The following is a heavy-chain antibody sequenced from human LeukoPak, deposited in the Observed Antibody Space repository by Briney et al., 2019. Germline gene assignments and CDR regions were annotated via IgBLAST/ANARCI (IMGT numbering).Heavy chain of an antibody. J-gene: IGHJ5*02. V-gene: IGHV4-61*01. CDR2: IYYSGST. CDR1: GGSISSGSYY. CDR3: ARDHRPLADEGLNWFDP. D-gene: IGHD3-3*02. Sequence: PSETLSLTCTVSGGSISSGSYYWSWIRQPPGKGLEWIGYIYYSGSTNYNPSLKSRVTISVDTSKNQFSLKLSSVTAADTAVYYCARDHRPLADEGLNWFDPWGQGTLVTVSS.